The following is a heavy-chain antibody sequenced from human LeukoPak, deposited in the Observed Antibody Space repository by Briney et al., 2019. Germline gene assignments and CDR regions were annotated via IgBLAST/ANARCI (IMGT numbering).Heavy chain of an antibody. V-gene: IGHV1-3*01. CDR2: INAGNGNT. CDR3: ARGGPGSGWYYFDY. CDR1: GYTFASYV. J-gene: IGHJ4*02. D-gene: IGHD6-19*01. Sequence: AAVKVSCKTSGYTFASYVMHWVRQAPGQRLERMGWINAGNGNTKYSQKFQGRVTITRDTSASTAYMELSSLRSEDTAVYYCARGGPGSGWYYFDYWGQGTLVTVSS.